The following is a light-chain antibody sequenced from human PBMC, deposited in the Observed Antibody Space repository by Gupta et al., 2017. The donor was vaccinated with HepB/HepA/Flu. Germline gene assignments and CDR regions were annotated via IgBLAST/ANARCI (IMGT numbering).Light chain of an antibody. V-gene: IGLV2-14*03. CDR1: SSDLGGYNY. CDR3: SSYTSSSTWV. Sequence: QSALTQPAYVSGSPGQSITISCIGSSSDLGGYNYVSWYQQHPGKAPKVIIYDVSNRPSGVSNRFSGSKSGNTASLTISGLQAEDEADYYCSSYTSSSTWVFGGGTKLTVL. CDR2: DVS. J-gene: IGLJ3*02.